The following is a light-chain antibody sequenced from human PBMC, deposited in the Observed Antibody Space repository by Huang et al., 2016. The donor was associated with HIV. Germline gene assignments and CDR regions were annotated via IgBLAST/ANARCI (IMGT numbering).Light chain of an antibody. V-gene: IGKV3-15*01. J-gene: IGKJ4*01. CDR2: RAS. CDR3: QQYNNWPPLT. Sequence: EVVMTQSPNTLSVSPGERATLSCRASQSIGSNLAWYQQKPGQAPRLLIYRASARAAGVPDRFSGSGSGTEFTLTISSLQSEDFAIYYCQQYNNWPPLTFGGGTKVEI. CDR1: QSIGSN.